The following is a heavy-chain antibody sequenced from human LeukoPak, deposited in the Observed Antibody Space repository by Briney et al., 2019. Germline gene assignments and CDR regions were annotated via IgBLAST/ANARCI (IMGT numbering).Heavy chain of an antibody. J-gene: IGHJ4*02. V-gene: IGHV3-53*01. Sequence: GGSLRLSCAASGFTVSSNYMSWVRQAPGKGLEWVSVIYSGGSTYYADSVKGRFTISRDNSKNTLYLQMNSLRAEDTAVYYCARDLEEDMITFGGVPDYWGQGTLVTVSS. CDR1: GFTVSSNY. D-gene: IGHD3-16*01. CDR2: IYSGGST. CDR3: ARDLEEDMITFGGVPDY.